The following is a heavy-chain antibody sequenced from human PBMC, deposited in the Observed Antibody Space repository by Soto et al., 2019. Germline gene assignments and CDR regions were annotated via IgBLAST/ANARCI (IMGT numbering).Heavy chain of an antibody. CDR2: ISAYNGNT. V-gene: IGHV1-18*01. CDR3: ARVLGDYGDYVAFDI. CDR1: GYTFTSYG. D-gene: IGHD4-17*01. J-gene: IGHJ3*02. Sequence: GASVKVSCKASGYTFTSYGIIWVRQAPGQGLEWMGWISAYNGNTNYAQKLQGRVTMTTDTSTSTAYMELRSLRSDDTAVYYCARVLGDYGDYVAFDIWGQGTMVTVS.